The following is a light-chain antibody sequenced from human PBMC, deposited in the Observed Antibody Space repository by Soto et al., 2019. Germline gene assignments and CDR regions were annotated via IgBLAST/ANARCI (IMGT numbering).Light chain of an antibody. V-gene: IGKV3-11*01. CDR2: DAL. CDR1: QSVSSY. J-gene: IGKJ2*01. Sequence: EIVLTQSPHTLSLSPGERATLSCRASQSVSSYLAWYQQKPGQAPRLLIYDALNRATGIPARFSGSGSGTDFSLTISSLEPEDFAIYYCQQRGTFGQGTKLEIK. CDR3: QQRGT.